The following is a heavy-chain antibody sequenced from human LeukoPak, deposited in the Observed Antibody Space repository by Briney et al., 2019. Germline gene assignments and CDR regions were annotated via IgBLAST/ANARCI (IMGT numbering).Heavy chain of an antibody. V-gene: IGHV3-53*01. J-gene: IGHJ3*02. CDR2: IYSGGNT. D-gene: IGHD1-26*01. CDR3: ARGGSYLSAFDI. Sequence: PGGSLRLSCAASGFTFSSYGMSWVRQAPGKGLEWVSVIYSGGNTYYTDSVKGRFTISRDNSKNTLYLQMNSLRAEDTAVYYCARGGSYLSAFDIWGQGTMVTVSS. CDR1: GFTFSSYG.